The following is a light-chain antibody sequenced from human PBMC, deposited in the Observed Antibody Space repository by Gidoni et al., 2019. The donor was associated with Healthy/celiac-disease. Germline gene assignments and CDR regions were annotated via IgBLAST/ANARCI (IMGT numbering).Light chain of an antibody. J-gene: IGLJ2*01. CDR3: AAWDDSLNGLV. V-gene: IGLV1-36*01. Sequence: QSVLTQPPSVSEAPRQRVTISWSRSSSNIGNNAVNWYQQLPGKAPKLLIYFDDLLPSGVSDRFSGSKSGTSASLASSGLQTEDEADYYGAAWDDSLNGLVFGGGTKLTVL. CDR1: SSNIGNNA. CDR2: FDD.